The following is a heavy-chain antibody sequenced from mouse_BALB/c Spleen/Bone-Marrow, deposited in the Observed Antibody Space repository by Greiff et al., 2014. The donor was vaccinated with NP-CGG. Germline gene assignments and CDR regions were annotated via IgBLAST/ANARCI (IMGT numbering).Heavy chain of an antibody. V-gene: IGHV7-3*02. CDR2: IRNKANGYTI. CDR3: ARDRGLLRFDY. Sequence: EVMLVESGGGLVQPGGSLRLSCATSGFTFTDYYMSWVRQPPGKALEWLGFIRNKANGYTIEYSVSVKGRFTISRDSSQSILYLQMNTLRAQDSATYYCARDRGLLRFDYWGQGTTLTVSS. CDR1: GFTFTDYY. J-gene: IGHJ2*01. D-gene: IGHD2-3*01.